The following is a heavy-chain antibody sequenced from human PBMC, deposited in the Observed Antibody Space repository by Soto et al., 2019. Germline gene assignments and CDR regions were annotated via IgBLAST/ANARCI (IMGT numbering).Heavy chain of an antibody. Sequence: QVQLVQSGAEVKKPGSSVKVSCKASGGTFSSYAISWVRQAPGQGLEWMGGTIPIFGTANYAQKFQGRVTITADESTSTAYMELSSLRTEDTAVYYCARVSRRIQLWDSMDYWGQGTLVTVSS. CDR3: ARVSRRIQLWDSMDY. J-gene: IGHJ4*02. V-gene: IGHV1-69*12. D-gene: IGHD5-18*01. CDR1: GGTFSSYA. CDR2: TIPIFGTA.